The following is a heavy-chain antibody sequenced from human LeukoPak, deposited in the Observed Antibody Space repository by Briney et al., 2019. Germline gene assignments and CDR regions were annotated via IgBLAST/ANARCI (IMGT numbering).Heavy chain of an antibody. V-gene: IGHV3-15*01. J-gene: IGHJ4*02. Sequence: TPGGSLRLSCAASGFTFSHAGMSWVRQAPGKGLEWVGHIQSKTDGGTRDYAAPVKGRFTISRDDSKNTLNLQMNSLKTEDTAVYYCTTDLGAYAAFYFGFWAREPWSPSPQ. CDR2: IQSKTDGGTR. D-gene: IGHD5-12*01. CDR1: GFTFSHAG. CDR3: TTDLGAYAAFYFGF.